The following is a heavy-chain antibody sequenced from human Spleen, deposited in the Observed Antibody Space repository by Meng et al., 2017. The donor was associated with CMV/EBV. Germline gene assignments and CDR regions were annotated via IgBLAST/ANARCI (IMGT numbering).Heavy chain of an antibody. D-gene: IGHD5-18*01. V-gene: IGHV4-61*01. CDR3: ARDSPAGLPPYYYGADV. J-gene: IGHJ6*02. CDR1: GGSVSSGSYY. Sequence: SETLSLTCTVSGGSVSSGSYYWSWIRQPPGKGLEWIGYIYYGGSTNYNPSLRSRVTISGDTSKNQLSLNLSSVTAADTAVYYCARDSPAGLPPYYYGADVWGQGTTVTVSS. CDR2: IYYGGST.